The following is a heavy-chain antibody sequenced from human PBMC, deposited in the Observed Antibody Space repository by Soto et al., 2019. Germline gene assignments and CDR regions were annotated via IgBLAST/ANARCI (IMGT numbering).Heavy chain of an antibody. J-gene: IGHJ6*02. CDR2: IYYSGST. Sequence: SETLSLTCTVSGGSISSYYWSWIRQPPGKGLEWIGYIYYSGSTNYNPSLKSRVTISVDTSKNQFSLKLSSVTAADTAVYYCARFPGIAVAGTSSFYSGMDVWGQGTTVTVSS. CDR3: ARFPGIAVAGTSSFYSGMDV. D-gene: IGHD6-19*01. V-gene: IGHV4-59*13. CDR1: GGSISSYY.